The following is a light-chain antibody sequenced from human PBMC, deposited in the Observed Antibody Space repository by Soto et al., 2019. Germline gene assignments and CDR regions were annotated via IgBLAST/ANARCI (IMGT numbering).Light chain of an antibody. Sequence: IVMTQSPDSLAVSLGERATINCKSSQSVLYSSNNKNYLAWYQQKPGQPPKLLIYWASTRESGVPDRFSGSGSETDFTLTISSLQAEDVAVYYCQQYYSTPPMFGQGTKVEIK. CDR1: QSVLYSSNNKNY. CDR3: QQYYSTPPM. CDR2: WAS. V-gene: IGKV4-1*01. J-gene: IGKJ1*01.